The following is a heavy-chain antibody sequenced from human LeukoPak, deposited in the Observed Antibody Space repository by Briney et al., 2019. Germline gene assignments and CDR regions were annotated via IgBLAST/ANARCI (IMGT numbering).Heavy chain of an antibody. V-gene: IGHV3-23*01. D-gene: IGHD4-17*01. J-gene: IGHJ4*01. CDR3: GSDPNGDYVGALGY. CDR1: GFTFRSYA. Sequence: PGGSLRLSCTDSGFTFRSYALAWVRQTPGKGLEWVAAVTSRGVGTHYADSVKGRFTISRDNSKNTIYLQMNSLRAEDTAIYYCGSDPNGDYVGALGYWGRGTLVTVSS. CDR2: VTSRGVGT.